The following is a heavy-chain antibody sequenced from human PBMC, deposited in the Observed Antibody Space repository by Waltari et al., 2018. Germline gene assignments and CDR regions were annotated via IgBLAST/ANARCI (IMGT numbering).Heavy chain of an antibody. V-gene: IGHV4-34*01. CDR3: ARQPRIIVTPYYYYMDV. CDR1: GGSFIGYY. CDR2: IDHSGNT. J-gene: IGHJ6*03. D-gene: IGHD3-22*01. Sequence: QVQLQQWGAGLLKPSETLSLTCAVQGGSFIGYYWGWIRQSSGKGLEWIGEIDHSGNTNYTPTLKRRVTISQDTSRIHFCLKLNSVTAADTAVYYCARQPRIIVTPYYYYMDVWGKGTTVTVSS.